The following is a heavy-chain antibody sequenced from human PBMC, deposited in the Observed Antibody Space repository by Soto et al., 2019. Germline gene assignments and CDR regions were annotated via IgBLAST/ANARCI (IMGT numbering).Heavy chain of an antibody. Sequence: PGESLKISCEASGYMFPIYHISWVRQMPGKGLEWVGKIDPSDSRTMYRPSSRARITISVDKSINTAYLEWGRLKASDTAMYYCARHDSNVDFDFWGQGTQVTVSS. V-gene: IGHV5-10-1*01. CDR2: IDPSDSRT. J-gene: IGHJ4*02. CDR3: ARHDSNVDFDF. D-gene: IGHD2-8*01. CDR1: GYMFPIYH.